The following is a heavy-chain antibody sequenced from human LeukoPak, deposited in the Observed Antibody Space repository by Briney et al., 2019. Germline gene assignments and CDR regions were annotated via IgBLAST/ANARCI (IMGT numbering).Heavy chain of an antibody. CDR1: GFTFSSYG. Sequence: GGSLRLSCAASGFTFSSYGMHWVRQAPGKGLEWVAVILSDGSKEFYTDSVKGRFTISRDNSKNTLYLQMNSLRAEDTAVYYCVRATASRWYGDFDYWGQGTLVIVSS. D-gene: IGHD6-13*01. V-gene: IGHV3-33*01. CDR2: ILSDGSKE. J-gene: IGHJ4*02. CDR3: VRATASRWYGDFDY.